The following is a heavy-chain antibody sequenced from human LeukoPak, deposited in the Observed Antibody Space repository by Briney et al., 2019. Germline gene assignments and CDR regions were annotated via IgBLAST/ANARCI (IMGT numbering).Heavy chain of an antibody. V-gene: IGHV3-30*04. CDR2: ISYDGSNK. CDR1: VFTFSIYA. Sequence: GRPLRLPCAASVFTFSIYAMHWVRHAPGKGREGVAVISYDGSNKYYADSVKGRFTIYRDNTKNTLYLQMNSLRAEDTAVYYCASMATRYDFDYWGQGTLVTVSS. J-gene: IGHJ4*02. CDR3: ASMATRYDFDY. D-gene: IGHD5-12*01.